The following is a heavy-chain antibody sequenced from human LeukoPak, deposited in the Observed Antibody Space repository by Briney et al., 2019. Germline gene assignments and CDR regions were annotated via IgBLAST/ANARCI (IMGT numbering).Heavy chain of an antibody. CDR1: GFTFDDYA. Sequence: PGGSLRLSCAASGFTFDDYAMHWVRQAPGKGLEWVSGISWNSGSIDYADSVKGRFTISRDNAKNSLFLQMNSLRAEDTALYYCAKAQGGAAVGYYFDYWGKGTLVTVSS. CDR2: ISWNSGSI. J-gene: IGHJ4*02. D-gene: IGHD1-26*01. V-gene: IGHV3-9*01. CDR3: AKAQGGAAVGYYFDY.